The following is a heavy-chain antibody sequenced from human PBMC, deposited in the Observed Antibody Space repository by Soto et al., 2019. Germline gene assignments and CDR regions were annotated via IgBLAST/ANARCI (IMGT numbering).Heavy chain of an antibody. Sequence: PGESLKISCQGSGYNFTTHYISWVRQMPGKGLEWMGIIYPGDSDTTYSPSFQGQVTLSADKSTSTAYLQWSSLKASDTAMYYCERVDKGRRYFYGLDVWGQGTRVTVYS. D-gene: IGHD5-12*01. CDR2: IYPGDSDT. J-gene: IGHJ6*02. V-gene: IGHV5-51*01. CDR3: ERVDKGRRYFYGLDV. CDR1: GYNFTTHY.